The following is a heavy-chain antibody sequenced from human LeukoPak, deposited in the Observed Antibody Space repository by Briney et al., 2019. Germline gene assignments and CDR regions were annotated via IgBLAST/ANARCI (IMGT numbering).Heavy chain of an antibody. CDR3: TRLGYGDYLNY. J-gene: IGHJ4*02. V-gene: IGHV3-73*01. CDR1: GFTFSGSA. CDR2: IRSKANSYAT. D-gene: IGHD4-17*01. Sequence: PGGSLRLSCAASGFTFSGSAMHWVRQASGKGLEWVGRIRSKANSYATAYAASVKGRFTISREDSKNTAYLQMNSLRTEDTAVYYCTRLGYGDYLNYWGQGTLVTVSS.